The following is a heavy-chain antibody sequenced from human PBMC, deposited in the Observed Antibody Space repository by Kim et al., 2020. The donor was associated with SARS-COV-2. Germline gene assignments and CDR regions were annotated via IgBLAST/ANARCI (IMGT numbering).Heavy chain of an antibody. CDR1: GFTVSSDA. Sequence: GGSLRLSCAASGFTVSSDAMRWVRQAPGKGLEWLSTGSGSGGSIYYADSVKVRFTISRDNSKNTLYLQMNSLRAADTAVYYCAKGDCSSTSCHTTDYWGRGTLVTVSS. CDR3: AKGDCSSTSCHTTDY. J-gene: IGHJ4*02. V-gene: IGHV3-23*01. CDR2: GSGSGGSI. D-gene: IGHD2-2*02.